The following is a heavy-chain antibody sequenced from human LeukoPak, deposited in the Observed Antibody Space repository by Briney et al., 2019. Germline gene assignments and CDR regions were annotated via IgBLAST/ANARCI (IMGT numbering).Heavy chain of an antibody. CDR1: GYTLTELS. CDR2: FDPEDGET. CDR3: ATLTLYCGVDCVDY. V-gene: IGHV1-24*01. Sequence: GASVKVSCKVSGYTLTELSMHWVRQAPGKGLEWMGGFDPEDGETIYAQKFQGRVTMTEDTSTDTAYMELSSLRSEDTAVYYCATLTLYCGVDCVDYWGQGTLVTVSS. D-gene: IGHD2-21*02. J-gene: IGHJ4*02.